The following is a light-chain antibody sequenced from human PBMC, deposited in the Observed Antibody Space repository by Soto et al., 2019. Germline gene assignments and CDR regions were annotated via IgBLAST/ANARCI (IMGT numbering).Light chain of an antibody. V-gene: IGKV1-17*01. CDR1: QGIRKD. CDR3: QQYNIYSWT. Sequence: IQMTQSQSSLSASVGDRFTIACRASQGIRKDLGWYQQKPGKAPKLLIYDASSMQNWVPSRFSGSGSGTEFTLTISSLQPDDIATYYCQQYNIYSWTFGQGTKVDIK. J-gene: IGKJ1*01. CDR2: DAS.